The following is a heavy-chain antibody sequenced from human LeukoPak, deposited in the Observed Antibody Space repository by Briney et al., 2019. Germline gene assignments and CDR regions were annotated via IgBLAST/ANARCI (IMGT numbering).Heavy chain of an antibody. CDR3: ARDGRYYDFWSGYYTHYYGMDV. J-gene: IGHJ6*02. CDR2: ISSSSYI. CDR1: GFTFSSYS. D-gene: IGHD3-3*01. V-gene: IGHV3-21*01. Sequence: GGSLGLSCAASGFTFSSYSMNWVRQAPGKGLEWVSSISSSSYIYYADSVKGRFTISRDNAKNSLYLQMNSLRAEDTAVYYCARDGRYYDFWSGYYTHYYGMDVWGQGTTVTVSS.